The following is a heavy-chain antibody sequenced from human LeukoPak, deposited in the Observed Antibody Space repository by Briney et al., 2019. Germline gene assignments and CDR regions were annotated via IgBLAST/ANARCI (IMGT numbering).Heavy chain of an antibody. J-gene: IGHJ4*02. Sequence: SVKVSCKASGGTFSSYAISWVRQAPGQGLEWMGGIIPIFGTANYAQKFQGRVTITADESTSTAYTELSSLRSEDTAVYYCARGINGYSSSWADYWGQGTLVTVSS. D-gene: IGHD6-13*01. CDR3: ARGINGYSSSWADY. V-gene: IGHV1-69*01. CDR1: GGTFSSYA. CDR2: IIPIFGTA.